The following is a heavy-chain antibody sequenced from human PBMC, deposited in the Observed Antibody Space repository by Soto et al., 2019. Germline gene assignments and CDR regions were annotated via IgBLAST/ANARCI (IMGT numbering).Heavy chain of an antibody. J-gene: IGHJ6*02. CDR3: ARDSVVVIKNYYYYGMDV. CDR2: ISAYNGNT. CDR1: GYTFTSYG. V-gene: IGHV1-18*01. Sequence: QVQLVQSGAEVKKPGASVKVSCKASGYTFTSYGISWVRQAPGQGLEWMGWISAYNGNTNYAQKLQGRVTMTTDTSPSTAYMELRSRRSDDTAVYYCARDSVVVIKNYYYYGMDVWGQGTTVTVSS. D-gene: IGHD3-22*01.